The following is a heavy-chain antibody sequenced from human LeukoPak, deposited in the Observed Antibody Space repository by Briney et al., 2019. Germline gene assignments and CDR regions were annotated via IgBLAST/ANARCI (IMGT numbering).Heavy chain of an antibody. CDR2: IFYSVSS. Sequence: SETLSLTCTVSGASISSYYWSWIRQPPGKGLEWIGYIFYSVSSNYNPSLKSRVTISRDTSKNQFSLKLSSVTAADTAVYYCARTSPDYYYGMDVWGRETTVIVSS. V-gene: IGHV4-59*01. CDR3: ARTSPDYYYGMDV. J-gene: IGHJ6*02. CDR1: GASISSYY.